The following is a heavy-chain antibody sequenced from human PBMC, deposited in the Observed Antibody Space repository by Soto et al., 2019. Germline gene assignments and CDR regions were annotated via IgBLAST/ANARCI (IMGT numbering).Heavy chain of an antibody. J-gene: IGHJ5*02. Sequence: HGESLKISCTGFGYTFTTFWISWVRQMPGRGLEWMGRIDPRDSYTKYSPSFEGHVTISADKSTRTAYLQWDTLKASDTATYYCASLDCSSYTCDSWFDPWGQGTLVTVSS. CDR2: IDPRDSYT. V-gene: IGHV5-10-1*01. CDR1: GYTFTTFW. CDR3: ASLDCSSYTCDSWFDP. D-gene: IGHD2-2*01.